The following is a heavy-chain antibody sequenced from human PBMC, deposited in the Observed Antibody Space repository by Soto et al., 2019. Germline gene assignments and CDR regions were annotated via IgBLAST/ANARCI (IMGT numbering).Heavy chain of an antibody. CDR3: ARESGYSSGFDP. J-gene: IGHJ5*02. Sequence: EVQLVESGGGLVQPGGSLRLSCAASGFTFSSYSMNWVRQAPGKGLEWVSYISSSSTIYYADSVKGRFTISRDNAKNSLYLQMNSLRAEDTAVYYCARESGYSSGFDPWGQGTLVTVSS. CDR2: ISSSSTI. CDR1: GFTFSSYS. D-gene: IGHD6-19*01. V-gene: IGHV3-48*01.